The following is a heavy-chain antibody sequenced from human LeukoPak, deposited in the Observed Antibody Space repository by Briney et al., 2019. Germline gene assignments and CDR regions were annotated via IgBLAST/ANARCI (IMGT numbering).Heavy chain of an antibody. V-gene: IGHV4-34*01. Sequence: PSETLSLTCAVYGXSFSDYFWSWIRQPPGKGLEWIAEVHPSGRTNYKSSLKSRLTISVDTSKNQFSLSLSSVTAADTAVYFCASSSYDLLTGLGLTHDFWGQGTLVTVSS. D-gene: IGHD3-9*01. CDR3: ASSSYDLLTGLGLTHDF. CDR2: VHPSGRT. J-gene: IGHJ4*02. CDR1: GXSFSDYF.